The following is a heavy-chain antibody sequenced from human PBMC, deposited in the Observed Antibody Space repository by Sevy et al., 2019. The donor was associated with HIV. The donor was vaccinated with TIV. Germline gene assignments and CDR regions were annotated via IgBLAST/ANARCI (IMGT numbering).Heavy chain of an antibody. CDR1: GFVFSSYA. CDR3: ARSRVLVWLSCAAFDK. CDR2: IAYDGSNK. V-gene: IGHV3-30*04. J-gene: IGHJ3*02. D-gene: IGHD3-3*01. Sequence: GGSLRLSCTASGFVFSSYAMHWVRQAPGKGLEWVAFIAYDGSNKNYADSVKSRFTLSRDNSKSTLYLQMNSLGAEDTAVSYCARSRVLVWLSCAAFDKWGEGTMVTVS.